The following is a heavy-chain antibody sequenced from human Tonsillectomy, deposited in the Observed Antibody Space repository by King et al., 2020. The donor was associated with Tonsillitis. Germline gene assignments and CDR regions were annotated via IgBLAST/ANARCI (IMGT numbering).Heavy chain of an antibody. D-gene: IGHD7-27*01. CDR1: GGAINRGVSY. CDR2: IYSSGNT. Sequence: VQLQESGPGLVKPSQTLSLTCTVSGGAINRGVSYWSWIRQHPGKGLEWIGYIYSSGNTYYNPSLKSLVAISVDTSKNQFSLKLSSVTAADTAIYYYARLSGDAFDYWGQGTLVTVSS. J-gene: IGHJ4*02. CDR3: ARLSGDAFDY. V-gene: IGHV4-31*01.